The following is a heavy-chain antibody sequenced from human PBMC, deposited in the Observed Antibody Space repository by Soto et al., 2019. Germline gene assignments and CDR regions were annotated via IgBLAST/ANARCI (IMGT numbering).Heavy chain of an antibody. CDR3: ATGGSIYYFDY. D-gene: IGHD3-9*01. CDR1: GGSISSSSYY. Sequence: SETLSLTCTVSGGSISSSSYYWGWIRQPPGKGLEWIGSIYYSGSTYYNPSLKSRVTISVDTSKNQFSLKLSSVTAADTAVYYCATGGSIYYFDYWGQGTLVTVSS. J-gene: IGHJ4*02. CDR2: IYYSGST. V-gene: IGHV4-39*01.